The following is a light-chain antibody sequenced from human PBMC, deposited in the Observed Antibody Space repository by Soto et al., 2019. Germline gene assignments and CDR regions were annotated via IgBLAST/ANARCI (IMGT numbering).Light chain of an antibody. V-gene: IGKV3D-15*01. Sequence: EVVLTHSPGAVSLPPRERATLSCRASQSVSNNYLAWYQQKPGQAPRLLIYGASNRATGIPARFSGSGSGTEFTLTISSLQSGDFAVHYGQPYNNLSPNTFAEGGRLGIK. CDR1: QSVSNN. J-gene: IGKJ5*01. CDR3: QPYNNLSPNT. CDR2: GAS.